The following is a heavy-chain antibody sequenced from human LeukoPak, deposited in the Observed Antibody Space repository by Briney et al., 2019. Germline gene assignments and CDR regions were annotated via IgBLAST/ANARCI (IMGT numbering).Heavy chain of an antibody. Sequence: ASVKFSCNASGYTFTSYGISWVRHAPGQGLEWMGWISAYNGNTNYAQKLQCRVTMTTDTSTSTAYMELRSLRSDDTAVYHCARDLRAVTETSTSLGYWGQGTLVTVSS. J-gene: IGHJ4*02. CDR1: GYTFTSYG. CDR2: ISAYNGNT. CDR3: ARDLRAVTETSTSLGY. D-gene: IGHD2-21*02. V-gene: IGHV1-18*04.